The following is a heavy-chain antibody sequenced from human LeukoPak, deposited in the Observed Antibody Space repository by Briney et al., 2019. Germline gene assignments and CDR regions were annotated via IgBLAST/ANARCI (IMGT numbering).Heavy chain of an antibody. CDR2: ISGSGGST. CDR3: AREWCYYGSGSYYHTYYYYYGMDV. J-gene: IGHJ6*02. Sequence: GGSLKLSCAASGFCFSSYEMNWVRQAPGKGLEWVSAISGSGGSTYYADSVKGRFTISRDNSKNTLYLQMNSLRAEDTAVYYCAREWCYYGSGSYYHTYYYYYGMDVWGQGTTVTVSS. CDR1: GFCFSSYE. V-gene: IGHV3-23*01. D-gene: IGHD3-10*01.